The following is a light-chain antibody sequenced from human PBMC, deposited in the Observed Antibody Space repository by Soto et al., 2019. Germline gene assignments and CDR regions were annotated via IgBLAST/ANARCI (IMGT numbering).Light chain of an antibody. V-gene: IGLV2-14*01. CDR2: EVS. J-gene: IGLJ3*02. Sequence: QSALTQPASVSGSPGQSITISCTGTSSDVGGYNYVSWYQQHPGKAPKLMIYEVSNRPSGVSNRFSGSKSGNTASLTIIGLQAEDEADYYCQSYDSSLSGSGVFGGGTKLTVL. CDR3: QSYDSSLSGSGV. CDR1: SSDVGGYNY.